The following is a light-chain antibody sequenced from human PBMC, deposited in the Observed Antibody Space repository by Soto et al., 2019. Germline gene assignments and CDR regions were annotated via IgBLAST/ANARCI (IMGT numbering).Light chain of an antibody. J-gene: IGKJ4*01. V-gene: IGKV1-27*01. Sequence: DIQMTQSPSSLSASVGDRVTITCRASQGITYYFAWYQQKPGKVPKLLIYAASTLQSGVPSRFSGGGSGADFTLTISSLQPEDVATYYCQNYNSAPLTFGEGTKVEIK. CDR1: QGITYY. CDR3: QNYNSAPLT. CDR2: AAS.